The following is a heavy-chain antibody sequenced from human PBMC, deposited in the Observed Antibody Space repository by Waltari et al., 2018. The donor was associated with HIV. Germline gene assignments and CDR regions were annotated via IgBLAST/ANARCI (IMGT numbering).Heavy chain of an antibody. CDR2: IYYSGST. D-gene: IGHD1-26*01. CDR3: AREKSTIVGFDY. Sequence: QVQLQESGPGLVKPSRTLSLTRTVPGGSISSGGYHWSWIRQHPGKGLEWIGYIYYSGSTYYNPSLKSRVTISVDTSKNQFSLKLSSVTAADTAVYYCAREKSTIVGFDYWGQGTLVTVSS. CDR1: GGSISSGGYH. V-gene: IGHV4-31*03. J-gene: IGHJ4*02.